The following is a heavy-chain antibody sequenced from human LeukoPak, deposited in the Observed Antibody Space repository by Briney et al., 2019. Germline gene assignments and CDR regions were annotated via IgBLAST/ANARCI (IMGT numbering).Heavy chain of an antibody. CDR2: IYYSGST. D-gene: IGHD3-16*01. CDR1: GGSISSYY. J-gene: IGHJ4*02. V-gene: IGHV4-59*01. CDR3: ARADLGELCLWDY. Sequence: SETLSLTCAVSGGSISSYYWSWIRQPPGKGLEWIGYIYYSGSTNYNPSLKSRVTISVDTSKNQLSLKLTSVTAADTAVYYCARADLGELCLWDYWGQGTLVTVSS.